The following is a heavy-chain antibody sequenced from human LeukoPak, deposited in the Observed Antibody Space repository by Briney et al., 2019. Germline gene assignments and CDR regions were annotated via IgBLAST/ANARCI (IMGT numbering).Heavy chain of an antibody. D-gene: IGHD3-22*01. CDR3: AKDRPNYYGTNGHYYRRDGDC. V-gene: IGHV3-23*01. Sequence: GGSLRLSCVASGFTFSSYAMSWVRQAAGKGLEWVSSTSSSGETTYYADSVKGRFTISRDNSRNTQYLQMNSLRAEDTAVYYCAKDRPNYYGTNGHYYRRDGDCWGQGTLVTVSS. CDR2: TSSSGETT. CDR1: GFTFSSYA. J-gene: IGHJ4*02.